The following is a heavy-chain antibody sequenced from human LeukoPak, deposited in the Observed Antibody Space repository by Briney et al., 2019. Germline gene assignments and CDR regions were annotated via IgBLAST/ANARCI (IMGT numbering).Heavy chain of an antibody. Sequence: GGSLRLSCAASGFTFSSYAMSWVRQAPGKGLEWVSAISGSGGSTYYADSVKGRFTISRDDSKNTLYLQMNSLRAEDTAVYYCAKDSDYGDYAFDYWGQGTLVTVSS. J-gene: IGHJ4*02. CDR3: AKDSDYGDYAFDY. CDR1: GFTFSSYA. D-gene: IGHD4-17*01. V-gene: IGHV3-23*01. CDR2: ISGSGGST.